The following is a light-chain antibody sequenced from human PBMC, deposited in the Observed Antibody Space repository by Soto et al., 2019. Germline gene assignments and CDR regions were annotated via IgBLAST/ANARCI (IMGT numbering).Light chain of an antibody. CDR3: QQYYSTPWT. J-gene: IGKJ1*01. CDR2: WAS. V-gene: IGKV4-1*01. Sequence: DVVLTQSPDSLAVSLGERATIICKSSQSVLYSSNNMNYLAWYQQKAGQPPKLLIYWASTRESGVPDRFGGSGSGTDFTLTISSLQAEDVAVYYCQQYYSTPWTFGQGTKVDIK. CDR1: QSVLYSSNNMNY.